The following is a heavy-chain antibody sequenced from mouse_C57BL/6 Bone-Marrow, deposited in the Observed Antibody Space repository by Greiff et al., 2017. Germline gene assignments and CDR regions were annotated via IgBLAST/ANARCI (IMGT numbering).Heavy chain of an antibody. J-gene: IGHJ4*01. V-gene: IGHV5-12*01. Sequence: EVTLVASWGGLVQPGGSLKLSCAASVFTFSDYYMYLVRQTPEKRLECVAYISNGGGSTYYPDTVKGRFTISRDNAKNTLYLQVSRLKSEDTAMYYCAREIYYDDWGQGTSVTVSS. CDR1: VFTFSDYY. CDR2: ISNGGGST. CDR3: AREIYYDD. D-gene: IGHD2-4*01.